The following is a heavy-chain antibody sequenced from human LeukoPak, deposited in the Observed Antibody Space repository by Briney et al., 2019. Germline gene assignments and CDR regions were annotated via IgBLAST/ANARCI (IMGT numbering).Heavy chain of an antibody. V-gene: IGHV4-39*07. CDR2: IYYAGSP. CDR1: GGSISSNTYY. D-gene: IGHD3-22*01. CDR3: ARDCPYDSSGYYPRLAFDY. Sequence: SETLSLTCTVSGGSISSNTYYWGWIRQPPGKGLEWIGSIYYAGSPYYNPSLKSRVTISVDTSKNQFSLKLSSVTAADTAVYYCARDCPYDSSGYYPRLAFDYWGQGTLVTVSS. J-gene: IGHJ4*02.